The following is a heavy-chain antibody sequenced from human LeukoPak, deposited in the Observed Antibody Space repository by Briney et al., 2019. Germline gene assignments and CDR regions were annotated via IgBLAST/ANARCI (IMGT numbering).Heavy chain of an antibody. CDR3: ARDFGPYGMDV. J-gene: IGHJ6*02. CDR2: INSDGSTT. Sequence: GGSLRLSCAASGFSFSSSWMHWVRQAPGTGLVWVSRINSDGSTTNYADSMKGRFTISRDNAMSTLYLQMNSLRAEDTAVYYCARDFGPYGMDVWGQGTTVTVSS. CDR1: GFSFSSSW. D-gene: IGHD3-16*01. V-gene: IGHV3-74*01.